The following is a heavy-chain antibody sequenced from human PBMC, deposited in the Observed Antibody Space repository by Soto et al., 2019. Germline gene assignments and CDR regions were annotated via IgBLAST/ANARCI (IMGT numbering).Heavy chain of an antibody. J-gene: IGHJ4*02. Sequence: PGGSLRLSCAASGFTFSSYAMSWVRQAPGKGLEWVSAISGSGGSTYYADSVKGRFTISRDNSKNTLYLQMNSLRAEDTAVYYCAKDLNPGYSSSWTLSPFDYWGQGTLVTVSS. CDR3: AKDLNPGYSSSWTLSPFDY. D-gene: IGHD6-13*01. CDR2: ISGSGGST. V-gene: IGHV3-23*01. CDR1: GFTFSSYA.